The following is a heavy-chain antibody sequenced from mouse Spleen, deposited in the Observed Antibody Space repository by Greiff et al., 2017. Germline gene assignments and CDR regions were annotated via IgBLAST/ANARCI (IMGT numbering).Heavy chain of an antibody. CDR2: ISYDGSN. CDR1: GYSITSGYY. J-gene: IGHJ2*01. CDR3: ARGTKWSHFDY. V-gene: IGHV3-6*02. Sequence: QSGPGLVKPSQSLSLTCSVTGYSITSGYYWNWIRQFPGNKLEWMGYISYDGSNNYNPSLKNRISITRDTSKNQFFLKLNSVTTEDTATYYCARGTKWSHFDYWGQGTTLTVSS. D-gene: IGHD1-3*01.